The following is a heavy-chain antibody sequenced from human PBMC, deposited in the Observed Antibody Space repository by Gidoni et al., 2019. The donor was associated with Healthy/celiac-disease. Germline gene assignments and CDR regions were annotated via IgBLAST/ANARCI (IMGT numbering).Heavy chain of an antibody. V-gene: IGHV1-18*01. D-gene: IGHD2-2*01. J-gene: IGHJ5*02. CDR1: GYTFTSYG. CDR3: ARNLPYCSSTSCYGKRGWFDP. Sequence: QVQLVQYGAEVKKPGASVKVSCKASGYTFTSYGISWVRQAPGQGLEWMGWISAYNGNTNYAQKLQGRVTMTTDTSTSTAYMELRSLRSDDTAVYYCARNLPYCSSTSCYGKRGWFDPWGQGTLVTVSS. CDR2: ISAYNGNT.